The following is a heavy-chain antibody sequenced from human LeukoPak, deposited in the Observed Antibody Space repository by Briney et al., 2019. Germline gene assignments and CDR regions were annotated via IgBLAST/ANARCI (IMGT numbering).Heavy chain of an antibody. J-gene: IGHJ4*02. D-gene: IGHD6-13*01. V-gene: IGHV1-18*01. Sequence: GASVKVSCKASGYTFTSYGISWVRQAPGQGLEWMGWISAYNGNTNYAQKLQGRVTMTTDTSTSTAYMELRSLRSDDTAVYYCARDLSPYSSSWSDYWGQGTLVTVSS. CDR1: GYTFTSYG. CDR3: ARDLSPYSSSWSDY. CDR2: ISAYNGNT.